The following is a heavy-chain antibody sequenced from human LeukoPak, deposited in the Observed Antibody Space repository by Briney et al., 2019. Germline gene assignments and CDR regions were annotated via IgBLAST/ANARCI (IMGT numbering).Heavy chain of an antibody. CDR3: ARVVDYDILTGYI. Sequence: GGSLRLSCAASGFTFSSYAMSWVRQAPGKGLEWVSAISGSGGSTYYADSVKGRFTISRDNAKNSLYLQMNSLRAEDTAVYYCARVVDYDILTGYIWGQGTLVTVSS. V-gene: IGHV3-23*01. CDR1: GFTFSSYA. J-gene: IGHJ4*02. D-gene: IGHD3-9*01. CDR2: ISGSGGST.